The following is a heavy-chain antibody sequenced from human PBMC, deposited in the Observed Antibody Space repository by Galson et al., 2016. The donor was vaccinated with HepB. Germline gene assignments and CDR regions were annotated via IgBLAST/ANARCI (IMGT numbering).Heavy chain of an antibody. Sequence: SLRLSCAASGFTFSSYNMNWVRQAPGKGLEWVSGIRHSGGRTYYADSVNGRFTISRDNSKNTLYLQMNSLRAEDTAVYYCAREGGQWLERFDYWGQGTLVTVSS. J-gene: IGHJ4*02. CDR2: IRHSGGRT. V-gene: IGHV3-23*01. CDR3: AREGGQWLERFDY. D-gene: IGHD6-19*01. CDR1: GFTFSSYN.